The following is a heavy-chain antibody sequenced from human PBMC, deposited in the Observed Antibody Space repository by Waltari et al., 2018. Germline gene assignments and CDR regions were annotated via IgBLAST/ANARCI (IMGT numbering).Heavy chain of an antibody. J-gene: IGHJ1*01. Sequence: QVQLVQSGAEVKKPGSSVKVSCKASGGTFSSYAISWVRQAPGQGLEWMGGIIPIFGTANYAQKVQGRVTITADESTSTAYMELISLRSEDTAVYYCALGYCSGGSCSTAEYFQHWGQGTLVTVSS. V-gene: IGHV1-69*01. CDR1: GGTFSSYA. CDR3: ALGYCSGGSCSTAEYFQH. D-gene: IGHD2-15*01. CDR2: IIPIFGTA.